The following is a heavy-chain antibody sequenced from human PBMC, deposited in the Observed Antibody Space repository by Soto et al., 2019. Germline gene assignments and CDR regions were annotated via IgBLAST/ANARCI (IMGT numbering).Heavy chain of an antibody. J-gene: IGHJ4*02. D-gene: IGHD2-2*01. V-gene: IGHV3-7*01. CDR3: AREISDIVVVPAAESADY. CDR2: IKQDGSEK. Sequence: GGSLRLSCAASGFTFSSYWMSWIRQAPGKGLEWVANIKQDGSEKYYVDSVKGRFTISRDNAKNSLYLQMNSLRAEDTAVYYCAREISDIVVVPAAESADYWGQGTLVTVSS. CDR1: GFTFSSYW.